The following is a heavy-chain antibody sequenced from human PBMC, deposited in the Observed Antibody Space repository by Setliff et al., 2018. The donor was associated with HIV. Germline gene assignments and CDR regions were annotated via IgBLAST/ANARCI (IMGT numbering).Heavy chain of an antibody. CDR2: IYYSGIT. J-gene: IGHJ4*02. CDR1: GASLSGYY. D-gene: IGHD3-3*01. Sequence: SETLSLTCAVSGASLSGYYWSWIRQAPGKGPTWIAYIYYSGITYYNPSLRSRLNVYVDTSENQFSLNLTSVSSADTAVYFCASSGVRGDDWGQGTLVTVSS. CDR3: ASSGVRGDD. V-gene: IGHV4-59*06.